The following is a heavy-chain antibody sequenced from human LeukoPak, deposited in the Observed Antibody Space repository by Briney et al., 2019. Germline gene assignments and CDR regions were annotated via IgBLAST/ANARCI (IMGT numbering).Heavy chain of an antibody. Sequence: PGGSLRLSCAASGFTFSNAWISWVRQAPGKGLEWVGRIKSKTDGGTTDYAAPVKGRFTISRDDSKNTLYLQMNSLKTEDTAVYYCTTDPQPRITMIVVVRFDYWGQGTLVTVSS. CDR3: TTDPQPRITMIVVVRFDY. V-gene: IGHV3-15*01. J-gene: IGHJ4*02. CDR2: IKSKTDGGTT. D-gene: IGHD3-22*01. CDR1: GFTFSNAW.